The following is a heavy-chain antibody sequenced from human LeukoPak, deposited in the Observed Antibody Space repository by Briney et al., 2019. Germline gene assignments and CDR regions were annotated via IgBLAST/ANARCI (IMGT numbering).Heavy chain of an antibody. CDR2: IYTSEST. CDR1: AFTLSDHS. V-gene: IGHV4-4*07. J-gene: IGHJ3*02. CDR3: ARKKLTAGAFDI. D-gene: IGHD2-21*02. Sequence: PGGSLRLSCTASAFTLSDHSMDWVRQAPGKGLEWIGRIYTSESTNYNPSLKSRVTMSVDTSKNLFYLRLGSVTAADTAVYYCARKKLTAGAFDIWGQGTMVTVSS.